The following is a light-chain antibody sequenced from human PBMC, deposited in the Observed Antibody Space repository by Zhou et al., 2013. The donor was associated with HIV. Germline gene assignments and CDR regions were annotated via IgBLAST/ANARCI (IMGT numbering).Light chain of an antibody. Sequence: DIQMTQSPSSLSASVGDRVTITCRASQSIDRYLNWYQQKPGKAPNLLIYLASTLQSGVPSRFSGSGSGTDFTLTISSLQPEDFATYYCQQTYKMYDFGQGTKLETK. CDR3: QQTYKMYD. CDR2: LAS. J-gene: IGKJ2*01. V-gene: IGKV1-39*01. CDR1: QSIDRY.